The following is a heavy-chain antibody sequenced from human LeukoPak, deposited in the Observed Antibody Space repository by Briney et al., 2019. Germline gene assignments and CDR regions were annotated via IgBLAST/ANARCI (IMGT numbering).Heavy chain of an antibody. CDR1: GDSICNSVFY. CDR3: ARPGGSGWYYFDF. CDR2: IYYSGST. J-gene: IGHJ4*02. V-gene: IGHV4-39*01. Sequence: SETLTLTCTVSGDSICNSVFYWGWIRQPPGKGLEWIGSIYYSGSTYYNPSLKSRVTISVDTSKNQFSLRLSSVTAADTAVYYCARPGGSGWYYFDFWGQGTLVTVSS. D-gene: IGHD6-19*01.